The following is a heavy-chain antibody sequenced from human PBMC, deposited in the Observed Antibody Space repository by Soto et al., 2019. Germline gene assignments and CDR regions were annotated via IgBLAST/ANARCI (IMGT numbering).Heavy chain of an antibody. CDR2: FDPKDGLP. V-gene: IGHV1-24*01. D-gene: IGHD6-13*01. CDR3: ARDPAGAAPGRYYYYGMDV. Sequence: ASVKVSCKVSGHKVTELSIYWMRQSPGTGLECMGGFDPKDGLPVYAQNFEGRVTMTEDASTDTAFLEVENLRSEDTAVYYCARDPAGAAPGRYYYYGMDVWGQGTTVTVSS. CDR1: GHKVTELS. J-gene: IGHJ6*02.